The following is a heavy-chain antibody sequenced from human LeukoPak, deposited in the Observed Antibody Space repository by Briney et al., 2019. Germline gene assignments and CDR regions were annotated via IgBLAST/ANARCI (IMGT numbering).Heavy chain of an antibody. CDR1: GYFFTSYW. V-gene: IGHV5-51*01. CDR3: ARPSGNPGGFDY. J-gene: IGHJ4*02. Sequence: GESLKISCEASGYFFTSYWIGWVRQMPWKGLEWMGIIHPDGSDSRYSPSFQGQVTMSADTSISTAYLQWSSLKASDTAMYFCARPSGNPGGFDYWGQGTLVTVSS. CDR2: IHPDGSDS. D-gene: IGHD3-10*01.